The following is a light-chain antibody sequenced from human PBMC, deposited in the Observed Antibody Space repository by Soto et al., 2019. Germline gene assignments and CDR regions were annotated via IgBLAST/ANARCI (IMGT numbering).Light chain of an antibody. Sequence: NFMLTQPHSVSESPGKTVTIFCTRSSGSIANNYVQWYQQRPGSAPTTEIYENKLRPSGGPGRFSGSTDASSNSASLTISGLQTADEADYFCQSHDADFLIFGGGTKLTVL. CDR3: QSHDADFLI. V-gene: IGLV6-57*04. CDR1: SGSIANNY. J-gene: IGLJ2*01. CDR2: ENK.